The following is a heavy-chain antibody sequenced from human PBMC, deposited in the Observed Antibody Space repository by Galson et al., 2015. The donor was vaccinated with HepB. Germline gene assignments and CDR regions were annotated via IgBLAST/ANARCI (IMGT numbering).Heavy chain of an antibody. Sequence: SLRLSCAASGFTFSSYGMLWVRQAPGKGPEWVAVISYDGSNKYYADSVKGRFTISRDNSKNTLYLQMNSLRAEERAVSYCAKRGGGAAYDFWSDAYYYYYGMDVWVQGTTVTVSS. V-gene: IGHV3-30*18. CDR1: GFTFSSYG. CDR2: ISYDGSNK. CDR3: AKRGGGAAYDFWSDAYYYYYGMDV. J-gene: IGHJ6*02. D-gene: IGHD3-3*01.